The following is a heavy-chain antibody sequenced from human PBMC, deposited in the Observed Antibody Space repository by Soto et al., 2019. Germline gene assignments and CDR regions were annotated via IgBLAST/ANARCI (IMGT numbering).Heavy chain of an antibody. D-gene: IGHD6-6*01. CDR2: IYHSGST. Sequence: SETLSLTCAVSGGSISSGGYSWSWIRQPPGKGLEWIGYIYHSGSTYYNPSLKSRVTISVDRSKNQFSLKLSSVTAADTAVYYCARGDSSSSREYFQHWGQGTLVTVSS. CDR3: ARGDSSSSREYFQH. V-gene: IGHV4-30-2*01. CDR1: GGSISSGGYS. J-gene: IGHJ1*01.